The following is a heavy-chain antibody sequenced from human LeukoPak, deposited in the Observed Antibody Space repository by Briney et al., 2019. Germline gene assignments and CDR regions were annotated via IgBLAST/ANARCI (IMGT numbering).Heavy chain of an antibody. V-gene: IGHV3-23*01. CDR2: ISGSGGST. J-gene: IGHJ4*02. D-gene: IGHD6-6*01. CDR1: GFTFSSYA. CDR3: AKVRRSSYYFDY. Sequence: GGSLRLSCAASGFTFSSYAMSWVRQAPGKGREWVSAISGSGGSTYYANSVKGRFTISRDNSKNTLYLQMNSLRAEDTAVYYCAKVRRSSYYFDYWGQGTLVTVSS.